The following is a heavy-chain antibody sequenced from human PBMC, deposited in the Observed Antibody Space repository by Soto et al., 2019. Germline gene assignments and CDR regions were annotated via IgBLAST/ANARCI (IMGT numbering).Heavy chain of an antibody. Sequence: ASVKVSCKASGYTFTGYYMHWVRQAPGQGLEWMGWINPNSGGTNYAQKFQGWVTMTRDTSISTAYMELSRLRSDDTAVYYCAREGGATIFGVVINRYNWFDPWGQGTLVTVSS. D-gene: IGHD3-3*01. CDR1: GYTFTGYY. V-gene: IGHV1-2*04. J-gene: IGHJ5*02. CDR2: INPNSGGT. CDR3: AREGGATIFGVVINRYNWFDP.